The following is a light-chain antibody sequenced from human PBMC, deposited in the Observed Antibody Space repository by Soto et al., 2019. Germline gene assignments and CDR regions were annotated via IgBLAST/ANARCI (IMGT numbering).Light chain of an antibody. CDR3: QKYNTVIVT. V-gene: IGKV1-27*01. CDR2: AAS. J-gene: IGKJ1*01. Sequence: IRMTQSPSSFSASTGDRVTIACRASQGISNYLAWYQQKPGKVPKVLIYAASTLQPGVPSRFSGSESGTDFALTSSSVQLEDVATYNCQKYNTVIVTFGQGTKVDI. CDR1: QGISNY.